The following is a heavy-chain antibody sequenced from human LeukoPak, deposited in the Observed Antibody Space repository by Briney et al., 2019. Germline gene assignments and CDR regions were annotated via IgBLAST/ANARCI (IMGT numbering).Heavy chain of an antibody. CDR2: IYYSGTT. V-gene: IGHV4-59*08. CDR1: GDSIRSYY. Sequence: SETLSLTCTFSGDSIRSYYWSWIRQPPGKGLEWLGYIYYSGTTNHNPSLKSRLTMSLDTSKKHLSLRLTSVSAADTAVYYCARHLRSFPDYWGQGTLVTVSS. J-gene: IGHJ4*02. CDR3: ARHLRSFPDY. D-gene: IGHD3-3*02.